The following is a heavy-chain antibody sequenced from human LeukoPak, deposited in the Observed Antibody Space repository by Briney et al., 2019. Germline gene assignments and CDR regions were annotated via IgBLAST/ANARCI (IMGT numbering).Heavy chain of an antibody. CDR2: IIPIFGTA. CDR1: GGTFSNYA. D-gene: IGHD6-19*01. J-gene: IGHJ4*02. V-gene: IGHV1-69*13. CDR3: ARDLWSHPEIAVAGGPSN. Sequence: ASVKVSCKASGGTFSNYALSWVRQAPGQGLEWMGGIIPIFGTANYAQKFQGRVTITADESTSTAYMELSSLRSEDTAVYYCARDLWSHPEIAVAGGPSNWGQGTLVTVSS.